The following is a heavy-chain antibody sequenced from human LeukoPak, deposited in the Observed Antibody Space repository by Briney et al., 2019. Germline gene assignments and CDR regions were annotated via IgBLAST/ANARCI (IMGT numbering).Heavy chain of an antibody. CDR1: GFTFDDYA. D-gene: IGHD6-19*01. J-gene: IGHJ4*02. Sequence: GGSLRLSCAASGFTFDDYAMHWVRQAPGKGLEWVSGISWNSGSIGYADSVKGRFTISRDNAKNSLYLQLNSLRAEDTALYYCARARGIAVADLWGQGTLVTVSS. V-gene: IGHV3-9*01. CDR2: ISWNSGSI. CDR3: ARARGIAVADL.